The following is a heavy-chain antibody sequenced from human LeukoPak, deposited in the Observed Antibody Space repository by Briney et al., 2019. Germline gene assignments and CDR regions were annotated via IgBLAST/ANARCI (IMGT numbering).Heavy chain of an antibody. D-gene: IGHD6-13*01. Sequence: GASLQISCKGSGYIFTSYWIGWVRQLPGKGLEWMGIIYPGDSDTRYSPSFQGQVTISADKSISTAYLQWSSLKASDTAMYYCARMRIAAAGTFGYWGQGTLVTVSS. CDR3: ARMRIAAAGTFGY. CDR2: IYPGDSDT. J-gene: IGHJ4*02. CDR1: GYIFTSYW. V-gene: IGHV5-51*01.